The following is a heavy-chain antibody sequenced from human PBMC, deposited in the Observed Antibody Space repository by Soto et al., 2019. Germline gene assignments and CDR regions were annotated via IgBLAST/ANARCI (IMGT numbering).Heavy chain of an antibody. V-gene: IGHV4-59*01. Sequence: SETLSHTCTVSGGSSSSYCGSWILQHPGKGLEWIGYIYYSRSTNYNPSLKSRVTISVDTSKNQFSLKLSSVTAADTAVYYCARGSGYDHYYYYYYMDVWGKGTTVTVSS. D-gene: IGHD5-12*01. J-gene: IGHJ6*03. CDR1: GGSSSSYC. CDR3: ARGSGYDHYYYYYYMDV. CDR2: IYYSRST.